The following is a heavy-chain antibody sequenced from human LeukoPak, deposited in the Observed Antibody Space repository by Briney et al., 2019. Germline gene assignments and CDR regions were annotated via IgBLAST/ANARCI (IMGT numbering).Heavy chain of an antibody. D-gene: IGHD2-8*01. CDR2: MNPDSGNT. CDR1: RYTFSSYD. CDR3: ARGSHRGYCTTSDCYTVDY. J-gene: IGHJ4*02. Sequence: ASVKVSCKAARYTFSSYDINWVRQAPGQGFEWMGWMNPDSGNTGYAQKFQGRVTMTRNTSISTAYMVLGGLSSDDTAVYFCARGSHRGYCTTSDCYTVDYWGQGTLVSVSS. V-gene: IGHV1-8*01.